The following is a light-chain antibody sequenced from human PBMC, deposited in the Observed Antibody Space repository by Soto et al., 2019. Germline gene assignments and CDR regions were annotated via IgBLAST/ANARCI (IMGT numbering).Light chain of an antibody. V-gene: IGLV2-11*01. J-gene: IGLJ2*01. CDR2: DVS. Sequence: QSALTQPRSVSGSPGQSVTISCTGTSSDVGGYDFVSWYQHPPGKAPKLMIYDVSKRPSGVPDRFSGSKSGNTASLTISGLQADDEADYYCCSYAGTYTRGLFGGGTKLTVL. CDR3: CSYAGTYTRGL. CDR1: SSDVGGYDF.